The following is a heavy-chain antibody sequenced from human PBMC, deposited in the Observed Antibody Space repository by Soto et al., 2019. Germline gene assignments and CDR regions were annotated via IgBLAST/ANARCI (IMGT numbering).Heavy chain of an antibody. D-gene: IGHD4-17*01. CDR3: ARADYGGNWFDP. CDR1: GGSISSGGYY. J-gene: IGHJ5*02. V-gene: IGHV4-31*03. CDR2: IYYSGST. Sequence: QVQLQESGPGLVKPSQTLSLTCTVSGGSISSGGYYWSWIRQHPGKGLEWIGYIYYSGSTYYNPSLKSRVTISVDTSKNQFSLKLSSVTAAVTAVYYCARADYGGNWFDPWGQGTLVTVSS.